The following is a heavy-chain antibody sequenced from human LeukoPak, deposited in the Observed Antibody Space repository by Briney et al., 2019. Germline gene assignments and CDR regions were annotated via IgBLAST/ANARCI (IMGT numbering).Heavy chain of an antibody. V-gene: IGHV3-21*01. Sequence: GGSLRLSCAASGFPFSTYSMDWVRQAPGEGLEWVSSISSSRSYIYYADSVKGRFTISSDNAKNSLYLQMNSLRAEDTAVYYCARGTRPDSGGYTYYYYGMDVWGQGTTVTVSS. J-gene: IGHJ6*02. CDR3: ARGTRPDSGGYTYYYYGMDV. CDR1: GFPFSTYS. CDR2: ISSSRSYI. D-gene: IGHD3-22*01.